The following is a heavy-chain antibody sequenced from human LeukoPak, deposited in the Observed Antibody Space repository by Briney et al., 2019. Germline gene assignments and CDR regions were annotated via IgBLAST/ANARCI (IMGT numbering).Heavy chain of an antibody. J-gene: IGHJ4*02. D-gene: IGHD3-22*01. CDR3: ARDLLYYDSNGGDY. CDR1: GFIFSSYS. CDR2: ITSSSSYI. Sequence: GGSLRLSCTASGFIFSSYSMNWVRQAPGKGLEWVSSITSSSSYIYYADSVKGRFTISRDNAKNSLFLQMNSLRAEDAAVYYCARDLLYYDSNGGDYWGQGTLVTVSS. V-gene: IGHV3-21*01.